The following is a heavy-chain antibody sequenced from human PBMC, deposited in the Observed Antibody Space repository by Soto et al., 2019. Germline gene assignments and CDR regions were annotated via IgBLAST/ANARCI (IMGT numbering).Heavy chain of an antibody. CDR2: IYYSGST. CDR3: TRVGGYYGDYPNFDY. V-gene: IGHV4-59*01. CDR1: GGSIRSYY. J-gene: IGHJ4*02. Sequence: ETLSLTCTVYGGSIRSYYWSWIRQPPGKGLEWIGNIYYSGSTNYNPSRKSRVTMSVDMSKNQVSLKLSSVTAADTAVYYCTRVGGYYGDYPNFDYWGQGALVTVSS. D-gene: IGHD4-17*01.